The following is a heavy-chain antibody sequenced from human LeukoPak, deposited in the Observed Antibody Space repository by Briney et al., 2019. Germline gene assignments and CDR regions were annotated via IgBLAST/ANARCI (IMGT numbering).Heavy chain of an antibody. CDR2: ISSVGSTR. CDR1: GFTFSSYE. J-gene: IGHJ4*02. V-gene: IGHV3-48*03. Sequence: GGSLRLSCGVSGFTFSSYEMNWVRQAPGKGLEWVSYISSVGSTRHYADSVKGRFTISRDNSKNTLYLQMNSLRAEDTAVYYCARGGSSGWYFDYWGQGTLVTVSS. CDR3: ARGGSSGWYFDY. D-gene: IGHD6-19*01.